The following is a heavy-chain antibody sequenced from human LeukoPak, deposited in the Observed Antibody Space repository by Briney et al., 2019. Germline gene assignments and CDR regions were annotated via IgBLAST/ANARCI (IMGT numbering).Heavy chain of an antibody. Sequence: GGSLRLSCAASGFTFSSYSMNWVRQAPGKGLEWLAYISNSGDTRKYADSVTGRFTISRDNAKNSVFLQMNSLRAEDSGVYYCARDVRGRTPLKLGMKWFDPWGQGTRVTVSS. V-gene: IGHV3-48*04. CDR3: ARDVRGRTPLKLGMKWFDP. CDR1: GFTFSSYS. J-gene: IGHJ5*02. D-gene: IGHD7-27*01. CDR2: ISNSGDTR.